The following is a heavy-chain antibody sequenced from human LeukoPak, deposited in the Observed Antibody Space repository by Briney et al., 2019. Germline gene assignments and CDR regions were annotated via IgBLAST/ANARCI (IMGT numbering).Heavy chain of an antibody. V-gene: IGHV3-48*04. D-gene: IGHD6-13*01. J-gene: IGHJ6*03. CDR2: ISSSSSTI. CDR3: AREGSSLSYYYYYYMDV. CDR1: GFALSSYG. Sequence: GGSLRLACSASGFALSSYGMNWVRQAPGQGVEWLSYISSSSSTIYYADSVKSRFTISRDNAKSSLYLQMNNLRGEDTAVYYCAREGSSLSYYYYYYMDVWGKGTTVTVPS.